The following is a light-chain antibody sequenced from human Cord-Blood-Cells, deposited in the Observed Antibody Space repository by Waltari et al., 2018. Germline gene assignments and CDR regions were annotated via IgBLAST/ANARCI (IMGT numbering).Light chain of an antibody. CDR1: QSISSY. CDR3: QQSYSTPYT. Sequence: DIQMIQSPSSLSASVGDRVTITCRASQSISSYLNWYQQKPGKAPKPLIYAASSLQSGVPSRFSGSGSGTDFTLTISSLQPEAFATYYCQQSYSTPYTFGQGTKLEIK. J-gene: IGKJ2*01. CDR2: AAS. V-gene: IGKV1-39*01.